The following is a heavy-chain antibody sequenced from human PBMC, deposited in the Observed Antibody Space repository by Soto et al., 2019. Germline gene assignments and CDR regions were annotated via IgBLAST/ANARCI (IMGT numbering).Heavy chain of an antibody. CDR3: ARTKFDSPEGMDV. Sequence: QVQLVESGGGVVQPGRSLRLSCAASGFTFSSYAMHWVRQAPGKGLEWVAVISYDGSNKYYADSVKGRFTISRDNSKNTLYLQMNSLRADDTAVYYCARTKFDSPEGMDVWGQGTTVTVSS. D-gene: IGHD3-10*01. CDR2: ISYDGSNK. V-gene: IGHV3-30-3*01. J-gene: IGHJ6*02. CDR1: GFTFSSYA.